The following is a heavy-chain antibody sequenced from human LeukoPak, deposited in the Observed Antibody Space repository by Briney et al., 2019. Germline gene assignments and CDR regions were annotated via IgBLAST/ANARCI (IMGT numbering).Heavy chain of an antibody. Sequence: GGSLRLSCAASGFTFSRYAMHWVRQAPGKGLEWVAVISYDGSNKYYADSVKGRFTISRDNSKNTLYLQMNSLRAEDTAVYYCAKQLGYCSDGSCYFPYWGQGTLVTVSS. CDR3: AKQLGYCSDGSCYFPY. D-gene: IGHD2-15*01. CDR1: GFTFSRYA. CDR2: ISYDGSNK. V-gene: IGHV3-30-3*02. J-gene: IGHJ4*02.